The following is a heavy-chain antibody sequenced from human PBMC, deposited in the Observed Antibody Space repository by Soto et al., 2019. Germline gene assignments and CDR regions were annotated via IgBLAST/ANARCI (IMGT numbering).Heavy chain of an antibody. CDR2: IKRDGSEK. CDR1: GFTFGSNW. D-gene: IGHD5-12*01. CDR3: ASLQWESTGYADY. Sequence: GGSLRLSCAASGFTFGSNWMSWVRQAPGKGLEWVANIKRDGSEKYYVDSVKGRFTISRDNAKNTLYLQMNSLRADDTAVYYCASLQWESTGYADYWGQGTLVTVSS. J-gene: IGHJ4*02. V-gene: IGHV3-7*03.